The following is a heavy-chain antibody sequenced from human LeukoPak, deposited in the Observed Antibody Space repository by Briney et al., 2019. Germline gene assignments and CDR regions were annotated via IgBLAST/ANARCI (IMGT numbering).Heavy chain of an antibody. CDR1: GGSISSYY. CDR2: IYYSGST. D-gene: IGHD6-6*01. CDR3: ARDSSSSSFDY. J-gene: IGHJ4*02. Sequence: SETLSLTCTVSGGSISSYYWSWIRQPPGKGLEWIGYIYYSGSTNYNPSLKSRVTISVDTSKNQFSLKLSSVTATDTAVYYCARDSSSSSFDYWGQGTLVTVSS. V-gene: IGHV4-59*12.